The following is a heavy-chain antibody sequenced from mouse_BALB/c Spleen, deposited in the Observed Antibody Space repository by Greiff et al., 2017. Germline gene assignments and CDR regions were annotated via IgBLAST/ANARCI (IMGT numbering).Heavy chain of an antibody. V-gene: IGHV8-8*01. CDR3: ARIDGTGAMDY. CDR2: IWWDDDK. Sequence: QVTLKVSGPGILQPSQTLSLTCSFSGFSLSTSGMGVGWIRQPSGKGLEWLAHIWWDDDKYYNTALKSGLTISKDTSKNQVFLKIASVDTADTATYYCARIDGTGAMDYWGQGTSVTVSS. J-gene: IGHJ4*01. CDR1: GFSLSTSGMG. D-gene: IGHD4-1*01.